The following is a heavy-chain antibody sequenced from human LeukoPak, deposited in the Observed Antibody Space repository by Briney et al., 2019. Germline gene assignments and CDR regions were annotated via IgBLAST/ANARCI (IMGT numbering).Heavy chain of an antibody. CDR3: ARDHDWDYMDV. D-gene: IGHD3-9*01. J-gene: IGHJ6*03. CDR2: ISTSSSYI. Sequence: GSLRLSCAASGFTFSSYEMNWVRQAPGKGLEWVSFISTSSSYIYYADSVKGRFTISRDNAKNSLSLQMNSLKAEDTAVYYCARDHDWDYMDVWGKGTTVTVSS. CDR1: GFTFSSYE. V-gene: IGHV3-21*01.